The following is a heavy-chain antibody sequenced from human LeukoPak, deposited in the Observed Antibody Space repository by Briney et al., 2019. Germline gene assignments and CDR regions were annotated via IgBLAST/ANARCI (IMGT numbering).Heavy chain of an antibody. CDR3: AKPVSGSYSVSSFGFDY. CDR1: GFTFSSYW. CDR2: IKQDGSEK. V-gene: IGHV3-7*01. D-gene: IGHD3-10*01. J-gene: IGHJ4*02. Sequence: GGSLRLSCAASGFTFSSYWMSWVRQAPGKGLEWVANIKQDGSEKYYVDSVKGRFTFSRDNAKNSLYLQMNSLRAEDTAVYYCAKPVSGSYSVSSFGFDYWGQGTLVTVSS.